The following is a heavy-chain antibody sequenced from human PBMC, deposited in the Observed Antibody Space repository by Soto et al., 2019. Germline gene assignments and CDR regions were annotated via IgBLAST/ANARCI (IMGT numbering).Heavy chain of an antibody. J-gene: IGHJ4*02. CDR2: ISYDGSNK. V-gene: IGHV3-30*04. D-gene: IGHD5-12*01. CDR3: EREIGGDGYNYDY. CDR1: GFTFSSYA. Sequence: GGSLRLSCAASGFTFSSYAMHWVRQAPGKGLEWVAVISYDGSNKYYADSVKGRFTISRDNSKNTLYLQMNSLRAEDRAVDYCEREIGGDGYNYDYWGQGTLVTVSS.